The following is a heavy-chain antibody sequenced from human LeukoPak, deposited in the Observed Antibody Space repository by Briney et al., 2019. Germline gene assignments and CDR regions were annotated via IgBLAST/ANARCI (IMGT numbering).Heavy chain of an antibody. CDR1: GGSISSSYY. CDR3: ARDLPYGSGSYADYYFDY. D-gene: IGHD3-10*01. CDR2: IYYSGST. J-gene: IGHJ4*02. Sequence: ASETLSLTCTVSGGSISSSYYWGWIRQPPGKGLEWIGSIYYSGSTYYNPSLKSRVTMSVDTSKNQFSLKLSSVTAADTAVYYCARDLPYGSGSYADYYFDYWGQGTLVTVSS. V-gene: IGHV4-39*07.